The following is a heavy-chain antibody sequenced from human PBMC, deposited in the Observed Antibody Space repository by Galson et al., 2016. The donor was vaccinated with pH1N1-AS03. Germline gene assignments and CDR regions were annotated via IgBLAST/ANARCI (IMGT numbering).Heavy chain of an antibody. CDR1: GGSISSSTW. CDR3: AAGRTNAFDF. J-gene: IGHJ3*01. V-gene: IGHV4-4*02. CDR2: IYHSGST. D-gene: IGHD1-14*01. Sequence: ETLSLTCVVSGGSISSSTWWSWVRQSPRKGLEWIGEIYHSGSTNYNPSLKSRVTMSVDKSKNRFSLKLNSVTAADTAVYYCAAGRTNAFDFWGQGTKVTVSS.